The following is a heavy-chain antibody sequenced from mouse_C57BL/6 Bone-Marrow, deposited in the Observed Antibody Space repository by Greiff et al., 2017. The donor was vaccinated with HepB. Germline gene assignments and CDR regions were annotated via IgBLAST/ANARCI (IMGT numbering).Heavy chain of an antibody. V-gene: IGHV1-15*01. D-gene: IGHD2-10*01. CDR3: AREAYYGLWFAY. CDR1: GYTFTDYE. Sequence: QVQLQQSGAELVRPGASVTLSCKASGYTFTDYEMHWVKQTPVHGLEWIGAIDPETGGTAYNQKFKGKAILTADKSSSTAYMELRSLTSEDSAVYFCAREAYYGLWFAYWGQGTLVTVSA. J-gene: IGHJ3*01. CDR2: IDPETGGT.